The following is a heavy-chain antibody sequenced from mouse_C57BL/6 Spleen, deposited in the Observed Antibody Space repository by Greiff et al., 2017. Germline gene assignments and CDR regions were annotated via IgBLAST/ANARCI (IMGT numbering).Heavy chain of an antibody. CDR1: GFTFSDYY. J-gene: IGHJ1*03. Sequence: EVKLVESEGGLVQPGSSMKLSCTASGFTFSDYYMAWVRQVPEKGLEWVANINYDGSSTYYLDSLMSRFIISRDNAKNILYLQMSSLKSEDTATYYCARDPLYYGSSYWYFDVWGTGTTVTVSS. CDR2: INYDGSST. D-gene: IGHD1-1*01. CDR3: ARDPLYYGSSYWYFDV. V-gene: IGHV5-16*01.